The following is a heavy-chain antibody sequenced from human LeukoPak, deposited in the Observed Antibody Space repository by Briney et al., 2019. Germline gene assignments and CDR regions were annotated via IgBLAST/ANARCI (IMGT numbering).Heavy chain of an antibody. Sequence: SETMSLTSAVYGASFSGYYWSWNRQPPGKVLEWIGEINHSGSTNYNPSLKSRVTISVDTSKSQFSLKLSSVTAADTAVYYCARVLRYYYGSGSFPFDYWGQGTLVTVSS. D-gene: IGHD3-10*01. V-gene: IGHV4-34*01. CDR3: ARVLRYYYGSGSFPFDY. CDR1: GASFSGYY. J-gene: IGHJ4*02. CDR2: INHSGST.